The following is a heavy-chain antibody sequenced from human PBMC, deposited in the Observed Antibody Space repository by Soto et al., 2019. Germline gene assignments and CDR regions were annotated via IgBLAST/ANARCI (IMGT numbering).Heavy chain of an antibody. CDR3: ARQMTTLTTFDY. Sequence: KASGTLSLTCAVSGGSISSYYWSWIRQPPGKGLEWIGYISYSGSTNYNPSLKSRVTISVDTSKNQFSLKVSSVTAADTAVYYCARQMTTLTTFDYWGQGTLVTVSS. J-gene: IGHJ4*02. CDR2: ISYSGST. CDR1: GGSISSYY. V-gene: IGHV4-59*01. D-gene: IGHD4-17*01.